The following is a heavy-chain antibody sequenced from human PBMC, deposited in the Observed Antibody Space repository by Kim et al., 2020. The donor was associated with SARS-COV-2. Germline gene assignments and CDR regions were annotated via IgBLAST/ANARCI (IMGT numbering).Heavy chain of an antibody. Sequence: SETLSLTCTVSGGSISSSSYYWGWIRQPPGKDHEWLGSINYSVSTYYNPSLNSRFAISVDMSENQVSLSVTSVTAADTAVYYCVRQGGSSWAFDYWGRGTLVTVSS. J-gene: IGHJ4*02. CDR3: VRQGGSSWAFDY. CDR2: INYSVST. D-gene: IGHD6-13*01. CDR1: GGSISSSSYY. V-gene: IGHV4-39*01.